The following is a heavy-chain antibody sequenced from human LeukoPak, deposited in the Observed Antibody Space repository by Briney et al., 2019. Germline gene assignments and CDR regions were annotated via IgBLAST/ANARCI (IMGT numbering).Heavy chain of an antibody. V-gene: IGHV5-51*01. CDR1: GYRFTNYW. CDR3: ARRAGLYSGYDIDY. J-gene: IGHJ4*02. CDR2: IYPRDSDT. D-gene: IGHD5-12*01. Sequence: GESLQISCKGSGYRFTNYWIAWMRQLPGKGLEWMGIIYPRDSDTTYSPSFQGQVTISADKSISTAYLQWSSLKASDTAMYYCARRAGLYSGYDIDYWGQGTLVTVSS.